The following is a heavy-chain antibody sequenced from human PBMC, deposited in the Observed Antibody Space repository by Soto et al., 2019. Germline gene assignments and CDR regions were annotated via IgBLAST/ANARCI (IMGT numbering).Heavy chain of an antibody. V-gene: IGHV4-59*01. D-gene: IGHD5-12*01. J-gene: IGHJ6*03. Sequence: SETLSLTCTVSGGSISSYYWSWIRQPPGKGLEWIGYIYYSGSTNYNPSLKSRVTISVDTSKNQFSLKLSSVTAADTAVYYCARAAGYSGYVRYYYYLDVWGKGTTVTVSS. CDR3: ARAAGYSGYVRYYYYLDV. CDR2: IYYSGST. CDR1: GGSISSYY.